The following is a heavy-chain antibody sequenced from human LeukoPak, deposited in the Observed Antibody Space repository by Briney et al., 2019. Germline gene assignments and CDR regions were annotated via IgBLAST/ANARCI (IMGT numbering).Heavy chain of an antibody. Sequence: SETLSLTCTVSGGSISGYYWSWIRQPPGKGLEWIAYFFYSGNTNYNPSLKSRVTISVDTSKNQFSLRLSSVTAADTAVYYCARGRYHFDYWGQGTLVTVS. CDR1: GGSISGYY. V-gene: IGHV4-59*01. CDR2: FFYSGNT. D-gene: IGHD3-9*01. CDR3: ARGRYHFDY. J-gene: IGHJ4*02.